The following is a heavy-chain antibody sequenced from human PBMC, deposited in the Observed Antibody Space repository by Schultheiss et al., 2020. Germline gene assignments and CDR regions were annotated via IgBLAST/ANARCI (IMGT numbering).Heavy chain of an antibody. CDR1: GFTFSSYA. V-gene: IGHV3-23*01. J-gene: IGHJ5*02. CDR2: ISGSGGST. CDR3: AKGGKEFMLGGWFDP. D-gene: IGHD3-10*01. Sequence: GGSLRLSCAASGFTFSSYAMSWVRQAPGKGLEWVSAISGSGGSTYYADSVKGRFTISRDNSKNTLYLQMNSLRAEDTAVYYCAKGGKEFMLGGWFDPWGQGTLVNVSS.